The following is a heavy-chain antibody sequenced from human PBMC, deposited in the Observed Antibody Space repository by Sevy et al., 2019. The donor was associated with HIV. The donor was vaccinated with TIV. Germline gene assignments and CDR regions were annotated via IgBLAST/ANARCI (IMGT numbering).Heavy chain of an antibody. CDR1: GFTFASYD. CDR2: MNTNTGNT. V-gene: IGHV1-8*02. CDR3: ARVRGWYLRYGLDV. Sequence: ASVKVSCKASGFTFASYDIYWVRQATGQGLEWMGWMNTNTGNTGFAQKFQGRVTMTRNTSITTAYMGLSNLRSEDTAVYYCARVRGWYLRYGLDVWGQGTTVTVSS. J-gene: IGHJ6*02. D-gene: IGHD6-19*01.